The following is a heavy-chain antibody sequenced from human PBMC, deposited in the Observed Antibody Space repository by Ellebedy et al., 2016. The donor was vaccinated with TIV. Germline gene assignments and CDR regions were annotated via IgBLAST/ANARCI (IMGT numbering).Heavy chain of an antibody. D-gene: IGHD6-13*01. CDR1: GGSFSGYY. CDR2: INHSGST. V-gene: IGHV4-34*01. Sequence: SETLSLXCAVYGGSFSGYYWSWIRQPPGKGLEWIGEINHSGSTNYNPSLKSRVTISVDTSKNQFSLKLSSVTAADTAVYYCARGRSPPIAAAGTYYYYGMDVWGQGTTVTVSS. J-gene: IGHJ6*02. CDR3: ARGRSPPIAAAGTYYYYGMDV.